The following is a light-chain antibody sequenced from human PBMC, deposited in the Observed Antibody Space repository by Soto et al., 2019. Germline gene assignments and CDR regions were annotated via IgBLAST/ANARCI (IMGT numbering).Light chain of an antibody. CDR3: QQRINWPIT. J-gene: IGKJ5*01. CDR2: DTY. CDR1: QSVKNY. Sequence: EIVLTQSPAILSLSPGERATLSCRPSQSVKNYLAWHQQKPGQAPRLVIYDTYNRATGIPARFSGGGSGTDFTLTISSLEPEDFAVYYCQQRINWPITFGQGTRLEIK. V-gene: IGKV3-11*01.